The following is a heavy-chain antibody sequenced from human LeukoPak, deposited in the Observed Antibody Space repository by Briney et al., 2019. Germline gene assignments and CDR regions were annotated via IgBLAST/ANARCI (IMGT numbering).Heavy chain of an antibody. Sequence: GASVKVSCKASGYTFTSYYMHWVRQAPGQGLEWMGIINPSGGSTSYAQKFQGRVTMTRDTSTSTVYMELSSLRSEDTAVYYCARDASPVSGDSSGYYPDYWGQGTLVTVSS. CDR3: ARDASPVSGDSSGYYPDY. V-gene: IGHV1-46*01. D-gene: IGHD3-22*01. J-gene: IGHJ4*02. CDR1: GYTFTSYY. CDR2: INPSGGST.